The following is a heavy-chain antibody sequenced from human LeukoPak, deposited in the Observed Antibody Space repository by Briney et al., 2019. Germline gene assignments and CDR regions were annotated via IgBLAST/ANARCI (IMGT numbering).Heavy chain of an antibody. CDR1: GGSVSSGSYY. CDR2: IYYSGST. CDR3: ARGLTPTGCSSTSCSFDY. Sequence: SETLSLTCTVSGGSVSSGSYYWSWIRQPPGKGLEWIGYIYYSGSTNYNPSLKSRVTISVDTSKNQFSLKLSSVTAADTAVYYCARGLTPTGCSSTSCSFDYWGQGTLVTVSS. D-gene: IGHD2-2*01. V-gene: IGHV4-61*01. J-gene: IGHJ4*02.